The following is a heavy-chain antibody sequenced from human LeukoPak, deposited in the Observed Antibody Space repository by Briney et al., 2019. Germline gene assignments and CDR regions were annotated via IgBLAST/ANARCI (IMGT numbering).Heavy chain of an antibody. D-gene: IGHD1-26*01. CDR1: GFTFSTYP. V-gene: IGHV1-2*02. CDR3: ARATLVGAKSLFDY. CDR2: INPNSGGT. J-gene: IGHJ4*02. Sequence: MSGGSLRLSCIASGFTFSTYPMHWVRQAPGQGLEWMGWINPNSGGTNYAQKFQGRVTMTRDTSISTAYMELSRLRSDDTAVYYCARATLVGAKSLFDYWGQGTLVTVSS.